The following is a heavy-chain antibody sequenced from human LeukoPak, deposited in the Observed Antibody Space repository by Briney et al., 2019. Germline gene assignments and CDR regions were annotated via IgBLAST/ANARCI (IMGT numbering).Heavy chain of an antibody. CDR2: IYHSGST. CDR1: GYSISSGYY. Sequence: LETLSLTCTVSGYSISSGYYWGWIRQPPGKGLEWIGSIYHSGSTYYNPSLKSRVTISVDTSKNQFSLKLSSVTAADTAVYYCARSGARNSYGYLIDYWGQGTLVTVSS. J-gene: IGHJ4*02. CDR3: ARSGARNSYGYLIDY. D-gene: IGHD5-18*01. V-gene: IGHV4-38-2*02.